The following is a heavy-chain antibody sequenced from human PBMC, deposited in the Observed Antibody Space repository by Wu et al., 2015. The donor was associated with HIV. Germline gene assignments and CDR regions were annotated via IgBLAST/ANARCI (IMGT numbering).Heavy chain of an antibody. Sequence: QVQLVQSGPEVKNPGASVKVSCKAFGYTFTSYGVSWVRQAPGQGLEWMGWISADNINTHYAQKLQGRVTLTTDTSTSTAYMELRSLRSDDTAVYYCARGIAVTPMANWFDPWGRNPGHRLL. CDR1: GYTFTSYG. V-gene: IGHV1-18*01. CDR2: ISADNINT. D-gene: IGHD6-19*01. CDR3: ARGIAVTPMANWFDP. J-gene: IGHJ5*01.